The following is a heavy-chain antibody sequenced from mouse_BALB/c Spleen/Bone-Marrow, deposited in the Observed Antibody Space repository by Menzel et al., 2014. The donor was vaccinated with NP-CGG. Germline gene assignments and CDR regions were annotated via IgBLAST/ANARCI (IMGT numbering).Heavy chain of an antibody. CDR1: GYSFXGYY. Sequence: EVQRVESGPELVKPGASVKISCKASGYSFXGYYMHWVKQSHVKSLEWTGRINPYNGATSYNQNFKDKASLTVDKSSSTAYMELHSLTSEDSAVYYCARRNYGSSYWYFDVWGAGTTVTVSS. CDR2: INPYNGAT. D-gene: IGHD1-1*01. J-gene: IGHJ1*01. CDR3: ARRNYGSSYWYFDV. V-gene: IGHV1-31*01.